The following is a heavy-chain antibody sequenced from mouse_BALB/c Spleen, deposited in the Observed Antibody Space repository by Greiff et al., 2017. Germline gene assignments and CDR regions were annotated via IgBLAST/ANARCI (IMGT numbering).Heavy chain of an antibody. V-gene: IGHV3-2*02. J-gene: IGHJ2*01. Sequence: EVKVEESGPGLVKPSQSLSLTCTVTGYSITSDYAWNWIRQFPGNKLGWMGYISYSGSTSYNPSLKSRISITRDTSKNQFFLQLNSVTTEDTATYYCASFDYWGQGTTLTVSS. CDR2: ISYSGST. CDR3: ASFDY. CDR1: GYSITSDYA.